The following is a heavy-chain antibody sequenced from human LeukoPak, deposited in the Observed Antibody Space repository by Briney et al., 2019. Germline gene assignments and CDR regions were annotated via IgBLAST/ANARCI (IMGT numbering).Heavy chain of an antibody. V-gene: IGHV4-39*01. CDR2: IYYSGNT. CDR1: GGSISSSSYY. J-gene: IGHJ4*02. Sequence: KPSETLSLTCTVSGGSISSSSYYWGWLRQPPGKGLEWIGSIYYSGNTFYKPSLQSRVTISVDTSKNQFSLKTRSVTAADTAVYYCAKMTGSYSHPFDYWGQGTLVTVSS. D-gene: IGHD1-26*01. CDR3: AKMTGSYSHPFDY.